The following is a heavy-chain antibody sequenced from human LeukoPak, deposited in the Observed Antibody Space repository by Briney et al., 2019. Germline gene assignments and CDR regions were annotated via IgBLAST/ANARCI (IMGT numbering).Heavy chain of an antibody. J-gene: IGHJ4*02. CDR3: ARTPYYDYVRGSYRYELYYFDY. D-gene: IGHD3-16*02. CDR1: GGSISSSSYY. Sequence: SETLSLTCTASGGSISSSSYYWGWIRQPPGKGLEWIASIYYSGSTYYNPSLKSRDTISVDTSKNQFSLKLSSVTAADTAVYYCARTPYYDYVRGSYRYELYYFDYWGQGTLVTVFS. V-gene: IGHV4-39*01. CDR2: IYYSGST.